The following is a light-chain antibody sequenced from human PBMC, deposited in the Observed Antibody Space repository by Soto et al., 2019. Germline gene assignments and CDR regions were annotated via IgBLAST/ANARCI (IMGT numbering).Light chain of an antibody. CDR2: GAS. J-gene: IGKJ2*01. CDR3: QQYDNWLRT. V-gene: IGKV3-15*01. Sequence: EIVMTQSPATLSVSPGERATLSCRASQSVSSNLAWYQQKPGQAPRLLIYGASTSATGIPERFSGIGSGKEFTLTISSLQSEDLAVYYCQQYDNWLRTFCQGTKLEIK. CDR1: QSVSSN.